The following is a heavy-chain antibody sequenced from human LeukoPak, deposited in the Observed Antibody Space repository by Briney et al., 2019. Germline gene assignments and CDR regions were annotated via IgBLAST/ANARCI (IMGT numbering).Heavy chain of an antibody. CDR1: GASISSYY. D-gene: IGHD2-21*02. Sequence: SSETLSLTCTVSGASISSYYWTWIRQPAGKGPEWIGRIHTSGSTNYNPSLKSRVNMSVDTSKTKFSLKLKSWASADTAVYYCARMTDPRYNWFDHWGQGTLVTVSS. V-gene: IGHV4-4*07. CDR3: ARMTDPRYNWFDH. J-gene: IGHJ5*02. CDR2: IHTSGST.